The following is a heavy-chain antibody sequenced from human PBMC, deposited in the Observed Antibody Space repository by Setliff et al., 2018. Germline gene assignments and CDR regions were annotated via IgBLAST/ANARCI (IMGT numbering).Heavy chain of an antibody. D-gene: IGHD3-10*01. CDR2: VYYSGST. CDR1: DFSVSSVYY. V-gene: IGHV4-38-2*01. Sequence: SETLSLTCAVSDFSVSSVYYWGWIRQPPGKGLEWIANVYYSGSTYYNPSLESRVTMSVDTSKSQFSLNLYSVTAADTAVYYCARTITGRYFDLWGRGTLVTVSS. J-gene: IGHJ2*01. CDR3: ARTITGRYFDL.